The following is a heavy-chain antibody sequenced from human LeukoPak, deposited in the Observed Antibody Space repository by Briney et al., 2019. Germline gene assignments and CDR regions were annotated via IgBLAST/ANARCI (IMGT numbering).Heavy chain of an antibody. CDR2: VYYRGNT. J-gene: IGHJ4*02. CDR1: GGSISSSTYY. V-gene: IGHV4-39*07. Sequence: SETLSLTCTVSGGSISSSTYYWVWIRQPPGKGLEWIGGVYYRGNTYYNPSLKSRLTISVDTSKNQFSLKLSSVTAADTAVYYCARDSATAARSLDYWGQGTLVTVSS. CDR3: ARDSATAARSLDY. D-gene: IGHD6-6*01.